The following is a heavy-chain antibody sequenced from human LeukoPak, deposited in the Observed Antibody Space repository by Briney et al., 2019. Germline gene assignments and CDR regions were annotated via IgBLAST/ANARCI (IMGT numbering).Heavy chain of an antibody. CDR2: IRYDGSNK. V-gene: IGHV3-30*02. CDR3: ATAPQAYRYLGY. J-gene: IGHJ4*02. CDR1: GFTFSSYR. Sequence: GGSLRLSCGASGFTFSSYRMHWVRQAPGKGLEWVAFIRYDGSNKYYADSVKGRFTISRDNSKNTLYLQMNSLRAEDTALYYCATAPQAYRYLGYWGQGTLVTVSS. D-gene: IGHD3-16*02.